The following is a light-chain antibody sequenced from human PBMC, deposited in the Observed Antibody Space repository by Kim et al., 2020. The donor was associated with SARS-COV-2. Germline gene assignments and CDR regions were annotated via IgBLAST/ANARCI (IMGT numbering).Light chain of an antibody. Sequence: QPVLTQSSSASASLGSSVKLTCTLSSGHSSYIIAWHQQQPGKAPRYLMKLEGRGSYNKGSGVPDRFSGSSSGADRYLTISNLQSEDEADYYCETWDSDVVFGGGTQLTVL. CDR3: ETWDSDVV. J-gene: IGLJ2*01. CDR2: LEGRGSY. CDR1: SGHSSYI. V-gene: IGLV4-60*03.